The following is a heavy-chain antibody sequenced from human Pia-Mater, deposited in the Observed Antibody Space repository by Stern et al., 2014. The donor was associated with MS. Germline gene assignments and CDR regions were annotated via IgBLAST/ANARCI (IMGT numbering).Heavy chain of an antibody. CDR2: IYPGASDT. Sequence: EVQLVASGAEVKKPGESLKISCKGSGYSFTANWIAWGRQMPGKGLQWMGIIYPGASDTRYSPSFQGQVTISADKSISTAYLQWSSLKASDTAMYYCARDYGDYAFDYWGQGTLVTVSS. J-gene: IGHJ4*02. CDR3: ARDYGDYAFDY. CDR1: GYSFTANW. V-gene: IGHV5-51*01. D-gene: IGHD4-17*01.